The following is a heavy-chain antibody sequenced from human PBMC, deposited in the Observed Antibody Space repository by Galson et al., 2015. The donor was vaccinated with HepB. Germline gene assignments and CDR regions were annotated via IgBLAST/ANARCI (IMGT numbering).Heavy chain of an antibody. J-gene: IGHJ4*02. CDR2: ISGSGGST. CDR3: CLIPHTKITVTNFDY. V-gene: IGHV3-23*01. D-gene: IGHD4-17*01. CDR1: GFTFSSYS. Sequence: SLRLSCAASGFTFSSYSMNWVRQAPGRGLEWVSAISGSGGSTYYADSVKGRFTISRDNSKNTLYLQMNSLRAEDTAVYYCCLIPHTKITVTNFDYWGQGTLVTVSS.